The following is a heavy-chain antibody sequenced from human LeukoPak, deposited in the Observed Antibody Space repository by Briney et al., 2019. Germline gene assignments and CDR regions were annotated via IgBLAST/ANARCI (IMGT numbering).Heavy chain of an antibody. CDR1: GFTFSSYG. J-gene: IGHJ3*02. D-gene: IGHD6-19*01. CDR2: IWYDGSNK. CDR3: AKGGSGWIIDAFDI. Sequence: GGSLRLSCAASGFTFSSYGMHWVRQAPGKGLEWVAVIWYDGSNKYYADSVKGRFTISRDNSKNTLYLQMNSLRAEDTAVYYCAKGGSGWIIDAFDIWGQGTMVTVSS. V-gene: IGHV3-33*06.